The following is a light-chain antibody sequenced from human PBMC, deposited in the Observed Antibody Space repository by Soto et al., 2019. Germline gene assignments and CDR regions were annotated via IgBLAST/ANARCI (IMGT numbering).Light chain of an antibody. CDR3: QQYKSYSRT. CDR1: QGISSW. Sequence: DIQMTQSPSSVSASVGDIVTIACRASQGISSWLAWYQQKPGEAPKLLIYASSTLQSGVPARFRGRGSGTEFTRTISSLQPDDLATYYCQQYKSYSRTFGQGTKVDI. J-gene: IGKJ1*01. V-gene: IGKV1-12*01. CDR2: ASS.